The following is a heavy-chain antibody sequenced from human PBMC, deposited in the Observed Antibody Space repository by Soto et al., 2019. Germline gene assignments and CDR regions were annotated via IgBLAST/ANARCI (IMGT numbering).Heavy chain of an antibody. J-gene: IGHJ5*02. Sequence: GGSLRLSCAASGFTFSSYAMHWVRQAPGKGLEWVAVISYDGSNKYYADSVKGRFTISRDNSKNTLYLQMNSLRAEDTAVYYCARDAVLWGSWSGFWFDPWGQGTLVTVSS. V-gene: IGHV3-30-3*01. CDR3: ARDAVLWGSWSGFWFDP. CDR2: ISYDGSNK. CDR1: GFTFSSYA. D-gene: IGHD3-16*01.